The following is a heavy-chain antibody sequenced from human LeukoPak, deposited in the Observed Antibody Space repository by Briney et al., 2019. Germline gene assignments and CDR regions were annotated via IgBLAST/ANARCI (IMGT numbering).Heavy chain of an antibody. D-gene: IGHD5-12*01. CDR2: ISYDGSNK. V-gene: IGHV3-30*18. CDR1: GFTFSSYG. J-gene: IGHJ4*02. Sequence: GGSLRLSCAASGFTFSSYGMPWVRQAPGKGLEWVAVISYDGSNKYYADSVKGRFTISRDNSKNTLYLQMDSLRAEDTAVYYCAKESYATIDYWGQGTLVTVSS. CDR3: AKESYATIDY.